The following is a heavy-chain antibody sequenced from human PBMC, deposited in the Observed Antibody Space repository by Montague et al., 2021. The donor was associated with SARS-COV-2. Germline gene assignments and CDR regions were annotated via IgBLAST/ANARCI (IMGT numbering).Heavy chain of an antibody. CDR3: ARGGRYYDSRGYGDAFDI. J-gene: IGHJ3*02. CDR1: GFTVSSNY. Sequence: SLRLSCAASGFTVSSNYMNWVRQAPGKGLEWVSVIYSGGSTYYADSVKGRFTISRDNSKNTLYLHMNSVRAEDTAVYYCARGGRYYDSRGYGDAFDIWGQGTMVTVSS. V-gene: IGHV3-66*01. D-gene: IGHD3-22*01. CDR2: IYSGGST.